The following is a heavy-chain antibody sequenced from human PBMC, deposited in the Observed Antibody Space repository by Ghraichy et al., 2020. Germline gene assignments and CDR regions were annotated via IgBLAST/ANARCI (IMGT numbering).Heavy chain of an antibody. V-gene: IGHV1-18*04. CDR2: ISAYNGNT. Sequence: ASVKVSCKASGYTFTSYGISWVRQAPGQGLEWMGWISAYNGNTNYAQKLQGRVTMTTDTSTSTAYMELRSLRSDDTAVYYCARGRYSSGSYSLSLSHYWGQGTLVTVSS. CDR3: ARGRYSSGSYSLSLSHY. CDR1: GYTFTSYG. D-gene: IGHD1-26*01. J-gene: IGHJ4*02.